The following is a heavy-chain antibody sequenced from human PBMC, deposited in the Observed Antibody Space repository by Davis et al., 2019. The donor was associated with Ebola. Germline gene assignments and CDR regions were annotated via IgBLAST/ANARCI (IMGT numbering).Heavy chain of an antibody. CDR1: GYTFTSYY. CDR3: ARVFTMIVVVNGEGPFDY. J-gene: IGHJ4*02. V-gene: IGHV1-46*01. Sequence: ASVKVSCKASGYTFTSYYMHWVRQAPGQGLEWMGIINPSGGSTSYAQKFQGRVTMTRDTSTSTVYMELNSLRAEDAAVYYCARVFTMIVVVNGEGPFDYWGQGTLVTVSS. CDR2: INPSGGST. D-gene: IGHD3-22*01.